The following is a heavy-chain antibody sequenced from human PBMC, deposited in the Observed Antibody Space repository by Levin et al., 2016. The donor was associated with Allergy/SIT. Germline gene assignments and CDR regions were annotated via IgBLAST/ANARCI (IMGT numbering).Heavy chain of an antibody. V-gene: IGHV6-1*01. J-gene: IGHJ3*02. CDR2: TYYRSKWYN. CDR3: ARDIHTRSYYFDDAFDI. D-gene: IGHD1-26*01. Sequence: WIRQSPSRGLEWLGRTYYRSKWYNDYAVSVKSRITINPDTSKNQFSLQLNSVTPEDTAVYYCARDIHTRSYYFDDAFDIWGQGTMVTVSS.